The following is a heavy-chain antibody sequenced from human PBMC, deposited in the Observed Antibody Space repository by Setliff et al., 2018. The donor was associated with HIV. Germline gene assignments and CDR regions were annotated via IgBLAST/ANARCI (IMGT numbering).Heavy chain of an antibody. D-gene: IGHD6-13*01. CDR1: GYTLTELS. CDR3: ATLGRQQLVRIVDY. CDR2: FYPEDGET. J-gene: IGHJ4*02. Sequence: GASVKVSCKGSGYTLTELSMHWVRQAPGKGLEWMGGFYPEDGETIYAQKFQGRVTMTEDTSTDTAYMELSSLRSEDTAVYYCATLGRQQLVRIVDYWGQGTLVTVSS. V-gene: IGHV1-24*01.